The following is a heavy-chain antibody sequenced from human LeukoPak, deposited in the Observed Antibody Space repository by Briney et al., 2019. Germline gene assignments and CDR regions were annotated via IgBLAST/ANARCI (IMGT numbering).Heavy chain of an antibody. CDR2: IIPILGIA. J-gene: IGHJ4*02. D-gene: IGHD4-17*01. CDR3: ASSYGDLPFDY. CDR1: GGTFSSYA. Sequence: GASVKVSCKASGGTFSSYAISWVRPAPGQGLAWMGRIIPILGIANYAQKFQGRVTITADKSTSTAYMELSSLRSEDMAVYYCASSYGDLPFDYWGQGTLVTVSS. V-gene: IGHV1-69*04.